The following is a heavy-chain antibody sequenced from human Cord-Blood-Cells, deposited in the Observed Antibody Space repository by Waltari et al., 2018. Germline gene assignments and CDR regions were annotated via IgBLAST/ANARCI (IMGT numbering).Heavy chain of an antibody. D-gene: IGHD6-13*01. V-gene: IGHV5-51*01. CDR2: IYPGDSDT. CDR1: GYRFTSYW. CDR3: ATASGIAAAGVAFDY. J-gene: IGHJ4*02. Sequence: EVQLVQSAAEVKTPGESLKISRKGSGYRFTSYWIGRARQTPGKGLEWMGIIYPGDSDTRYSPSFQGQVTISADKSISTAYLQWSSLKASDTAMYYCATASGIAAAGVAFDYWGQGTLVTVSS.